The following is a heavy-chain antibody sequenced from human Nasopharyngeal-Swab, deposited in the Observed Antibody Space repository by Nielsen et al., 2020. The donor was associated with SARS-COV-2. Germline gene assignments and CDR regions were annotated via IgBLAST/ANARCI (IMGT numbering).Heavy chain of an antibody. CDR1: GGSIRSSSYY. J-gene: IGHJ6*02. CDR3: ARRSYYYGMDV. CDR2: IYYSGST. Sequence: GSLRLSCSVPGGSIRSSSYYWGWIRQPPGKGLEWIGSIYYSGSTYYNPSLKSRVTISVDTSKNQFSLKLSSVTAADTAVYYCARRSYYYGMDVWGQGTTVTVSS. V-gene: IGHV4-39*01.